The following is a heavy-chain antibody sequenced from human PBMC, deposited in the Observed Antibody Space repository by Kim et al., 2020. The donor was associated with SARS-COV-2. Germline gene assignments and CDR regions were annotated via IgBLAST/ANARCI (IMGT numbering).Heavy chain of an antibody. CDR2: IKQDGSEK. V-gene: IGHV3-7*01. J-gene: IGHJ4*02. Sequence: GGSLRLSCAASEFTFCSYWMNWVRQAPGKGLEWVANIKQDGSEKYYVDSVKGRFTISRDNAKNSLFLQMNSLRAEDTAVYYCATSRTFDYWGQGTLVTVSS. CDR1: EFTFCSYW. CDR3: ATSRTFDY.